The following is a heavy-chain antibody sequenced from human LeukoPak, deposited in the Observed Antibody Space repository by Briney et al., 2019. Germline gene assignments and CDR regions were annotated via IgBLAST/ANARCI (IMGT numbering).Heavy chain of an antibody. CDR1: GFNFSSYS. CDR3: ARESPPHCSSTSCYPDH. V-gene: IGHV3-48*02. Sequence: PGGSLRLSCAASGFNFSSYSLNWVRQAPGKGLEWLSYISSSTRRIYYADSVKGRFTISRDSAKNSLYLQMDSLRDEDTAMYYCARESPPHCSSTSCYPDHWGQGTLVTVSS. J-gene: IGHJ5*02. D-gene: IGHD2-2*01. CDR2: ISSSTRRI.